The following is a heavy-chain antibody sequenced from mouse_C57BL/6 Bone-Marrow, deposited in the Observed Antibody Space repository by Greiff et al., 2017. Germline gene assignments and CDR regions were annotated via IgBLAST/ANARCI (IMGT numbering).Heavy chain of an antibody. Sequence: VQLQQPGAELVKPGASVKVSCKASGYTFTSYWMHWVKQRPGQGLEWIGRIHPSDSDTNYTQQFKGKATLTVDKSSSTAYMQLSSLTSEDSGVLYCEKEGNDGTPGLRRAYWGQGTLVTVSA. CDR2: IHPSDSDT. CDR3: EKEGNDGTPGLRRAY. D-gene: IGHD2-3*01. V-gene: IGHV1-74*01. J-gene: IGHJ3*01. CDR1: GYTFTSYW.